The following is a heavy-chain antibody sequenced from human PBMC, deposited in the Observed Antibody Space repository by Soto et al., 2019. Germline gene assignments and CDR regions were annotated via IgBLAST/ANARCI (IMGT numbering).Heavy chain of an antibody. V-gene: IGHV1-18*01. CDR2: ISAYNGNT. CDR3: ARGRRGDSHYTRGNWFDP. D-gene: IGHD2-21*02. CDR1: GYTFTSYG. J-gene: IGHJ5*02. Sequence: ASVKVSCKASGYTFTSYGISWVRQAPGQGLEWMGWISAYNGNTKYAQKVQGRVTMTTDTSTSTAYMELRSLRSDDTAVYYCARGRRGDSHYTRGNWFDPWGQGTLVTVSS.